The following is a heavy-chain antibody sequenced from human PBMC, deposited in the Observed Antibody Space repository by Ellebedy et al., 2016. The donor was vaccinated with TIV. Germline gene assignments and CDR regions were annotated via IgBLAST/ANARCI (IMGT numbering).Heavy chain of an antibody. Sequence: AASVKVSCKASGYTLTGSYMHWVRQAPGQGLEWMGWINPNSGDTNYAQNFQGRVTMTRDTSISTAYMELSSLRFEDTAVYYCARSLEWLPGDYWGQGTLVTVSS. CDR2: INPNSGDT. J-gene: IGHJ4*02. D-gene: IGHD3-3*01. V-gene: IGHV1-2*02. CDR3: ARSLEWLPGDY. CDR1: GYTLTGSY.